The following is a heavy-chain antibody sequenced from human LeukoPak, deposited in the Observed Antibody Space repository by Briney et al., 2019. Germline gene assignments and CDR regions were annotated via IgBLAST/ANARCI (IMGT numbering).Heavy chain of an antibody. J-gene: IGHJ4*02. Sequence: GSSVKVSCKASGGTFSSYTISWARQAPGQGLEWMGRIIPILGIANYAQKFQGRVTITADKSTSTAYMELSSLRSEDTAVYYCASHGQAYCGGDCYFDYWGQGTLVTVSS. V-gene: IGHV1-69*02. CDR3: ASHGQAYCGGDCYFDY. D-gene: IGHD2-21*02. CDR2: IIPILGIA. CDR1: GGTFSSYT.